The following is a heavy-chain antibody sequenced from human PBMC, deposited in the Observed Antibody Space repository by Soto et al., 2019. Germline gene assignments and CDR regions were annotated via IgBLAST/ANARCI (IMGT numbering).Heavy chain of an antibody. CDR2: IYPGDSDT. J-gene: IGHJ4*02. CDR1: GYTFTDYW. V-gene: IGHV5-51*01. Sequence: GESLKISCKGSGYTFTDYWIGWVRQLPGKGLEWMGIIYPGDSDTRYSPSFQGHVTITVDKSTSTAYLQWNTLKASDTAMYYCARQGDIVVVPALYYFDYWGQGTLVTVSS. D-gene: IGHD2-2*01. CDR3: ARQGDIVVVPALYYFDY.